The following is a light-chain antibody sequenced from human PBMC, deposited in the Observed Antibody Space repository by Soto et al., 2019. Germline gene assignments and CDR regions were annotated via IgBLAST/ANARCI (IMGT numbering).Light chain of an antibody. CDR3: QQYYSYSRT. V-gene: IGKV1-5*01. J-gene: IGKJ1*01. CDR1: QTVSSW. Sequence: DIQMTQSPSTLSASVGDRVTITCRASQTVSSWLAWYQQKPGKAPKLLIYDVSSLESGVPSRFSGSGSGTEFTLTISSLQPDEFATYYCQQYYSYSRTFGQGTKVEVK. CDR2: DVS.